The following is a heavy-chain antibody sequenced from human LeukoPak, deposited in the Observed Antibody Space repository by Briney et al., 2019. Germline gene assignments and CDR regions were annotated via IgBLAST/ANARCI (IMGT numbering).Heavy chain of an antibody. Sequence: GGSLRLSCAASGFTVSSNYMSWVRQAPGKGLEWVSVIYSGGSTYYADSVKGRFTISRDNSKNTLYLQMNSLRSDDTAVYYCARDTLYDYVWGSYRQIDYWGQGTLVTVSS. CDR3: ARDTLYDYVWGSYRQIDY. V-gene: IGHV3-53*05. J-gene: IGHJ4*02. D-gene: IGHD3-16*02. CDR1: GFTVSSNY. CDR2: IYSGGST.